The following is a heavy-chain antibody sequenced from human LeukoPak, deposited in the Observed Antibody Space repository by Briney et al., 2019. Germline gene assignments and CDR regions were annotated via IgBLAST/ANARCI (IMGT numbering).Heavy chain of an antibody. CDR1: GFTFSSYA. CDR2: ISGSGGTT. D-gene: IGHD5-12*01. Sequence: GGSLRLSCAASGFTFSSYAMSWVRQAPGKGLEWVSGISGSGGTTYYADSVQGRFTISRDNSKKTLFLQMSSLRAEDTAVYYCARGDVVTAIFPLDYWGQGTLVIVSS. CDR3: ARGDVVTAIFPLDY. J-gene: IGHJ4*02. V-gene: IGHV3-23*01.